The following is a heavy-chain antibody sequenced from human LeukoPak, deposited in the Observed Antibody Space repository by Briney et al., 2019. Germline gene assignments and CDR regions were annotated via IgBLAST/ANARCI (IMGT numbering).Heavy chain of an antibody. CDR3: ARGFYVDIVATGFKYGMDV. CDR2: ISYDGSNK. Sequence: GRSLRLSCAASGFTFSSYAMHWVRQAPGKGLEWVAVISYDGSNKYYADSVQGRFTISRDNYKNTLYLQMNSLRAEDTAVYYCARGFYVDIVATGFKYGMDVWGKGTTVTVS. J-gene: IGHJ6*04. CDR1: GFTFSSYA. D-gene: IGHD5-12*01. V-gene: IGHV3-30*04.